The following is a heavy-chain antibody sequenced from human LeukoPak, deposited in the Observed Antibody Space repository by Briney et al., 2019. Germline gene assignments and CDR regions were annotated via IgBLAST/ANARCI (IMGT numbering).Heavy chain of an antibody. V-gene: IGHV3-7*01. J-gene: IGHJ4*02. CDR1: GFTFSSYW. Sequence: GGSLRLSCAASGFTFSSYWMSWVRQAPGKGPEWVANIKQDGSEKYYVDSVKGRFTISRDNAKNSLYLQMNSLRGEDTAVYYCARRDGYNTFYFEYWGQGTLVTVSS. D-gene: IGHD5-24*01. CDR2: IKQDGSEK. CDR3: ARRDGYNTFYFEY.